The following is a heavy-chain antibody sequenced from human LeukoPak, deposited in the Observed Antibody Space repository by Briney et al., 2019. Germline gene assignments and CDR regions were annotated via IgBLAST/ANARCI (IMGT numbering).Heavy chain of an antibody. J-gene: IGHJ4*02. D-gene: IGHD3-10*01. CDR3: AKGTSASGTYYSAWNY. CDR2: ITSSGERT. CDR1: GFTFSSYA. V-gene: IGHV3-23*01. Sequence: GGSLRLSCAASGFTFSSYAMSWVRQAQGRGLEWVSTITSSGERTYYPDSVKGRLTISRDSSKNTLYLQMNSLRAEDTAVYYCAKGTSASGTYYSAWNYWGQGTLVTVSS.